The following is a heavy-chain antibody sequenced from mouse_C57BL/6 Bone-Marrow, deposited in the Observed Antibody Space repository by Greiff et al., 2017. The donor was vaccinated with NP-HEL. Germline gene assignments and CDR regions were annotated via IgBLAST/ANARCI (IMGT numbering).Heavy chain of an antibody. J-gene: IGHJ3*01. CDR3: ARRTLAY. V-gene: IGHV1-82*01. CDR1: GYAFSSSW. Sequence: QVQLKESGPELVKPGASVKISCKASGYAFSSSWMNWVKQRPGKGLEWIGRIYPGDGDTNYNGKFKGKATLTADKSSSTAYMQLSSLTSEDSAVYFCARRTLAYWGQGTLVTVSA. CDR2: IYPGDGDT.